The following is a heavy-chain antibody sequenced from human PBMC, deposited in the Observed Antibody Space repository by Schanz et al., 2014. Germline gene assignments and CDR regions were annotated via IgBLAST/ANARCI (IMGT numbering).Heavy chain of an antibody. CDR3: AKGLYYDNTGGGFDY. V-gene: IGHV1-18*01. D-gene: IGHD3-16*01. J-gene: IGHJ4*02. Sequence: NLQGRVTMTTDTSTSTAYMELRSLRSDDTAVYYCAKGLYYDNTGGGFDYWGQGTLVTVSS.